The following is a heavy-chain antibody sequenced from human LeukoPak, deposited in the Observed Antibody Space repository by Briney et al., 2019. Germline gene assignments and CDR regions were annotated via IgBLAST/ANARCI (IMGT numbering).Heavy chain of an antibody. CDR3: AKGYTNGVNQEVWLDP. Sequence: PSGTLSLTCTVSGGSISSRSYSWGWIRQPPGKGLEWIGSMYYTGNTDYNPSLKSRLTMSVDTSKNQFSLKLSSVTAADTAVYFCAKGYTNGVNQEVWLDPWGQGTLVTVSS. J-gene: IGHJ5*02. CDR1: GGSISSRSYS. V-gene: IGHV4-39*07. CDR2: MYYTGNT. D-gene: IGHD2-8*01.